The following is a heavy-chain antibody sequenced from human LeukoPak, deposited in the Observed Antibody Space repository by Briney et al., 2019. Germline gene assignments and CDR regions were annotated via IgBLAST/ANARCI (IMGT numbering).Heavy chain of an antibody. D-gene: IGHD6-13*01. V-gene: IGHV4-30-2*01. CDR2: IYHSGST. Sequence: SSETLSLTCTVSGGSISSGGYSWSWIRQPPGKGLEWIGYIYHSGSTYYNPSLKSRVTISVDRSKNQFSLKLSSVTAADTAVYYCARALAARHAFDIWGQGTMVTVSS. CDR1: GGSISSGGYS. J-gene: IGHJ3*02. CDR3: ARALAARHAFDI.